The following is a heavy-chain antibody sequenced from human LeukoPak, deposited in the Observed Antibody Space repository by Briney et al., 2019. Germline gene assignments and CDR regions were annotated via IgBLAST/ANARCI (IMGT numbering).Heavy chain of an antibody. J-gene: IGHJ4*02. D-gene: IGHD6-25*01. V-gene: IGHV1-69-2*01. CDR1: GYTFTDYY. CDR2: VDPEDGET. CDR3: ANSLPGLAAHFDY. Sequence: ASVKVSCKVSGYTFTDYYMHWARQAPGQGLEWMGLVDPEDGETRYAEEFQGRVTISADTSTDTAYMELSSLRSEDTAVYYCANSLPGLAAHFDYWGQGTLVTVSS.